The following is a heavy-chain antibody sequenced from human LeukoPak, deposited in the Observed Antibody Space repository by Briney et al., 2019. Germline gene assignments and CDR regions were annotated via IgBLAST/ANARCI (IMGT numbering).Heavy chain of an antibody. CDR2: ISSSSSYI. CDR1: GFTFSSYS. V-gene: IGHV3-21*01. J-gene: IGHJ3*02. Sequence: GGSLRLSCAASGFTFSSYSMNWVRQAPGKGLEWVSSISSSSSYIYYADSVKDRFTISRDNAKNSLYLQMNSLRAEDTAVYYCARDPIENVWGSYRSDAFDIWGQGTMVTVSS. CDR3: ARDPIENVWGSYRSDAFDI. D-gene: IGHD3-16*02.